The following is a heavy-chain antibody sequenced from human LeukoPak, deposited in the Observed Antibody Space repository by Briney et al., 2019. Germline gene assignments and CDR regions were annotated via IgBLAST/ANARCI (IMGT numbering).Heavy chain of an antibody. CDR3: SRSTTGTTYYFDY. Sequence: GESLKISCKGSGYSFTSYWIGWVRQLPGKGLEWMGIIYPGDSDTRYSPSFQGQVTISADKSISTAYLQWSSLKASDTAMYYCSRSTTGTTYYFDYWGQGTLVTVSS. D-gene: IGHD1-1*01. CDR2: IYPGDSDT. V-gene: IGHV5-51*01. CDR1: GYSFTSYW. J-gene: IGHJ4*02.